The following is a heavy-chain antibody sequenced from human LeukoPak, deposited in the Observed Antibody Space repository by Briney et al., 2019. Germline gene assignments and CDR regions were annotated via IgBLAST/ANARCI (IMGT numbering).Heavy chain of an antibody. Sequence: SETLSLTCTVSGGSISSSSYYWGWIRQPPGKGLEWIGSIYYSGSTYYNPSLKSRVTISVDTSKNQFSLKLSSVTAADTAVYYCARGPQPKLKYYYGSGSYYNWFDPWGQGTLVTVSS. D-gene: IGHD3-10*01. CDR3: ARGPQPKLKYYYGSGSYYNWFDP. CDR2: IYYSGST. J-gene: IGHJ5*02. V-gene: IGHV4-39*07. CDR1: GGSISSSSYY.